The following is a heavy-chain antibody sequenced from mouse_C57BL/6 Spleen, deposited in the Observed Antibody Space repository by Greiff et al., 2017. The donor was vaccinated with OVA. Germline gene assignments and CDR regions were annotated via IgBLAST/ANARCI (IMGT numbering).Heavy chain of an antibody. V-gene: IGHV2-5*01. CDR1: GFSLTSYG. CDR3: AKNRGYDEDWFAY. J-gene: IGHJ3*01. CDR2: IWRGGST. Sequence: QVQLQQSGPGLVQPSQSLSITCTVSGFSLTSYGVHWVRQSPGKGLEWLGVIWRGGSTDYNAAFMSRLSITKDNSKSQVFFKMNSLQADDTAIYYCAKNRGYDEDWFAYWGQGTLVTVSA. D-gene: IGHD2-2*01.